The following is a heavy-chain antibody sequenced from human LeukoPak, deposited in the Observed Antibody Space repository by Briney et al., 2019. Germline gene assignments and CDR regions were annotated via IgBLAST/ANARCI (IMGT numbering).Heavy chain of an antibody. CDR2: ISSSSSYI. D-gene: IGHD5-12*01. J-gene: IGHJ2*01. CDR3: ARVPGYHNLDWYFDL. Sequence: GGSLRLSCAASGFTFSSYEMNWVRQAPGKGLEWVSYISSSSSYIYYADSVKGRFTISRDNAKNSLYLQMNSLRAEDTAVYYCARVPGYHNLDWYFDLWGRGTLVTVSS. CDR1: GFTFSSYE. V-gene: IGHV3-21*05.